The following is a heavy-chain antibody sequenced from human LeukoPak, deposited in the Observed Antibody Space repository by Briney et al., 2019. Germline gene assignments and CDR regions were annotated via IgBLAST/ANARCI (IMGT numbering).Heavy chain of an antibody. CDR3: ARHRISVYYFDY. J-gene: IGHJ4*02. Sequence: PSETLSLTCTVSGGSISSSSYYWGWIRQPPGKGLEWIGSIYYSGSTYYNPSPKSRVTISVDTSKNQFSLKLSSVTAADTAVYYCARHRISVYYFDYWGQGTLVTVSS. CDR1: GGSISSSSYY. CDR2: IYYSGST. D-gene: IGHD3-10*01. V-gene: IGHV4-39*01.